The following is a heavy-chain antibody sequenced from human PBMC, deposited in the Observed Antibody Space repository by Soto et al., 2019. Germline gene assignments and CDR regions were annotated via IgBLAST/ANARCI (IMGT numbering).Heavy chain of an antibody. D-gene: IGHD3-22*01. Sequence: QVQLVQSGAEVKKPGSSVKVSCKASGGTFSSYTISWVRQAPGQGLEWMGRIIPILGIANYAQKFQGRVTITADKSTSTAYMELSSLRSEDTAVYYCARAVYYYDSSGYPFMIWGQGTMVTVSS. CDR2: IIPILGIA. CDR1: GGTFSSYT. J-gene: IGHJ3*02. V-gene: IGHV1-69*02. CDR3: ARAVYYYDSSGYPFMI.